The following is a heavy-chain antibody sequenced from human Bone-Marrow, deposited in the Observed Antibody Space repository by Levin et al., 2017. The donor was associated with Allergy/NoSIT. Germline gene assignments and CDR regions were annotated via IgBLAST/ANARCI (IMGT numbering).Heavy chain of an antibody. V-gene: IGHV3-48*01. CDR1: GFTFSSFG. D-gene: IGHD1-26*01. J-gene: IGHJ4*02. Sequence: GGSLRLSCAASGFTFSSFGMNWVRQAPGKGPEWLSYIGSSGGTIYYADSAKGRFTISRDNAKNSLYLRINSPRGEDTAVYYCARNTAGARHQFDYWGQGTLITVSS. CDR2: IGSSGGTI. CDR3: ARNTAGARHQFDY.